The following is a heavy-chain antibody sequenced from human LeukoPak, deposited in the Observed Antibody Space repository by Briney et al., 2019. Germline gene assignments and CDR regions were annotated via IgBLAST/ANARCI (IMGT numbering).Heavy chain of an antibody. V-gene: IGHV3-21*01. Sequence: GGSLRLSCAASGFTFSSYSMNWVRQAPGKGLEWVAAISTTSGNIYYADSVKGRFTISRDNAKNSLYLQMNSLRAEDTALYYCASSRYDSSGYYGIIGYWGQGTLVTVSS. CDR1: GFTFSSYS. D-gene: IGHD3-22*01. CDR2: ISTTSGNI. J-gene: IGHJ4*02. CDR3: ASSRYDSSGYYGIIGY.